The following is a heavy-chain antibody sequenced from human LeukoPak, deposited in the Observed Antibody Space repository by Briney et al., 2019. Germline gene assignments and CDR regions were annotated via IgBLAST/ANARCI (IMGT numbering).Heavy chain of an antibody. D-gene: IGHD2-2*02. CDR2: IYHNGDT. CDR1: GGSISTYY. J-gene: IGHJ4*02. Sequence: SETLSLTCSVSGGSISTYYWSWIRQSSGKGLEWIGYIYHNGDTNYNPSFKSRVTISVDTSKNQSSLRLMSVTAADTAIYYCARHSYTPFDYWGQGSLVTASS. V-gene: IGHV4-59*08. CDR3: ARHSYTPFDY.